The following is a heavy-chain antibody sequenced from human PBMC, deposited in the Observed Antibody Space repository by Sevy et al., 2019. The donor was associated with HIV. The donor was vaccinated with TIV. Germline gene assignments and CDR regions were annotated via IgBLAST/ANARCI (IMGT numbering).Heavy chain of an antibody. CDR2: ISYDGTNQ. CDR1: GFTFTTSG. J-gene: IGHJ4*02. V-gene: IGHV3-30*18. D-gene: IGHD2-21*02. CDR3: AKAAIVAVTASPNCFDY. Sequence: GGSLRLSCAASGFTFTTSGMHWVRQAPGRGLEWAAVISYDGTNQNYADSVKGRFIISRDNSKNTLSLQMNSLRTEDTAVYYCAKAAIVAVTASPNCFDYWGQGVLVTVSS.